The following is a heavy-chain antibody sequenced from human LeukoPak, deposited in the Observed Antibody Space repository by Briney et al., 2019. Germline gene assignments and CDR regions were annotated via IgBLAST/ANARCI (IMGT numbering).Heavy chain of an antibody. D-gene: IGHD3-22*01. CDR3: ARDLWNFFDSSGYYNDFDS. CDR1: GFTFISYG. J-gene: IGHJ5*01. V-gene: IGHV1-18*01. CDR2: IGGYDGDR. Sequence: ASVQVSCKASGFTFISYGFSWVRQAPGQGLEWVGWIGGYDGDRHYAQNFQGRVTMTTDTSTSTAYMELRSLRSDDTAVYYCARDLWNFFDSSGYYNDFDSWGQGTLVTVSS.